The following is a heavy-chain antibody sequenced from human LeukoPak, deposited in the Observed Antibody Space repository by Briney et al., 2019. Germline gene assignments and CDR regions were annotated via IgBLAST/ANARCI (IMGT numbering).Heavy chain of an antibody. Sequence: ASVKVSCKASGYTFTGYYMHWVRQAPGQGLEWMGWINSNSGGTNYAQKFQGRVTMTRDTSISTAYMELSRLRSDDTAVYYCARSPHILTGENFDYWGQGTRVTVSS. CDR1: GYTFTGYY. CDR2: INSNSGGT. CDR3: ARSPHILTGENFDY. V-gene: IGHV1-2*02. D-gene: IGHD3-9*01. J-gene: IGHJ4*02.